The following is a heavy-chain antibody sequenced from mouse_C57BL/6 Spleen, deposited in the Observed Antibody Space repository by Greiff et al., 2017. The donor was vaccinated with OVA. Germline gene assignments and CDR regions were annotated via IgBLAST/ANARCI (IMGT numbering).Heavy chain of an antibody. D-gene: IGHD1-1*01. CDR3: ARVDGSSYEYFDV. Sequence: EVKLVESGGGLVKPGGSLKLSCAASGFTFSSYAMSWVRQTPEKRLEWVATISYGGSYTYYPDNVKGRFTISRDNAKNNLYLQMSHLKSEDTAIYYGARVDGSSYEYFDVWGTGTTVTVSS. CDR2: ISYGGSYT. CDR1: GFTFSSYA. J-gene: IGHJ1*03. V-gene: IGHV5-4*03.